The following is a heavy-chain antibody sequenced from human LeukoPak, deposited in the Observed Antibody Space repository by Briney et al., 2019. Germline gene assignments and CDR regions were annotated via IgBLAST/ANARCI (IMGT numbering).Heavy chain of an antibody. CDR3: ARGRRFDP. J-gene: IGHJ5*02. CDR1: GGSFSGYY. Sequence: SETLSLTCAVYGGSFSGYYWSWIRQPPGKGLEWIGEINHSGSTNYNPSLKSRVTISVDTSKNQFSLKLSSVTAADTAVYYCARGRRFDPWSQGTLVTVSS. V-gene: IGHV4-34*01. CDR2: INHSGST.